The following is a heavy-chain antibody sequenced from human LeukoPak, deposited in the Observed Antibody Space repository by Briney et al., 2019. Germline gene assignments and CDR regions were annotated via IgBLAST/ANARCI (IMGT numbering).Heavy chain of an antibody. D-gene: IGHD1-26*01. CDR1: GGSISNYY. CDR2: IYYSGST. J-gene: IGHJ2*01. CDR3: ARRGANSGSYSHFDL. V-gene: IGHV4-59*01. Sequence: SQTLSLTCTVSGGSISNYYGNWIRQHPGKGLEWIGNIYYSGSTNYNPSLKSRVTISVDTSKNQFSLKLSSLTAADTAVYYCARRGANSGSYSHFDLWGRGTLVTVSS.